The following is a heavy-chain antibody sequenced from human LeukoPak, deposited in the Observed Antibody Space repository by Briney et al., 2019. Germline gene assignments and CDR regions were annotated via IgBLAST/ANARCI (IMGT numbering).Heavy chain of an antibody. CDR3: ARSLPYCSSGICYFFDS. V-gene: IGHV1-2*02. CDR1: GYTFTGYY. CDR2: ISVNSGDT. D-gene: IGHD2-8*01. J-gene: IGHJ4*02. Sequence: GASLKVSCKASGYTFTGYYFHWVRQAPGQGLEWMGWISVNSGDTKIAQNFQGRVTMTRDTSITTVYMEMSRLRSDDTAMYYCARSLPYCSSGICYFFDSWGQGTLVSVSS.